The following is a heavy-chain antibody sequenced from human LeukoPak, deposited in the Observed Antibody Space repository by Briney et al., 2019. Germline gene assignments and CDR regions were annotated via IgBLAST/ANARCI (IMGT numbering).Heavy chain of an antibody. J-gene: IGHJ2*01. D-gene: IGHD3-22*01. V-gene: IGHV4-34*01. CDR2: INHSGSS. Sequence: AETLSLTCAVYGVSFSGFYWSWIRQPPGKGLEWIAEINHSGSSNYNPSLKSRVTISVDTSNKQFSQNLNSVTTADAAVYYYSRGHGFYYYFDHWGRGTLVTVSS. CDR1: GVSFSGFY. CDR3: SRGHGFYYYFDH.